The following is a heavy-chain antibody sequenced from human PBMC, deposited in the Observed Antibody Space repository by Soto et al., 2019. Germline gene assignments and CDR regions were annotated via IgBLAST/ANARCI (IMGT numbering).Heavy chain of an antibody. CDR2: ISAYNGNT. J-gene: IGHJ4*02. Sequence: QVQLVQSGAEVKKPGASVKVSCKASGYTFTSYAISWVRQAPGQGLQWMGWISAYNGNTNYSQKLQGRVTMTTDTSSTTPYMELSSLRSDDTAVYFCARDRPRGDYWGQGTLVTVSS. CDR1: GYTFTSYA. CDR3: ARDRPRGDY. V-gene: IGHV1-18*01.